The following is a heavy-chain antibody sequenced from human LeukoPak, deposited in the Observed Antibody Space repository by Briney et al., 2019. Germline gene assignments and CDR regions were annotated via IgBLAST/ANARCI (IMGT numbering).Heavy chain of an antibody. D-gene: IGHD4-11*01. J-gene: IGHJ5*02. Sequence: GGSLRLSCAASGFTFSNAWMSWVRQAPGKGLEWVGRIKSKTNGGTTDYAAPVKGRFSISRDDSRNTLYLQMNSLETEDTAVYYYTVSVWFGRWGQGTLVTVSS. V-gene: IGHV3-15*01. CDR1: GFTFSNAW. CDR3: TVSVWFGR. CDR2: IKSKTNGGTT.